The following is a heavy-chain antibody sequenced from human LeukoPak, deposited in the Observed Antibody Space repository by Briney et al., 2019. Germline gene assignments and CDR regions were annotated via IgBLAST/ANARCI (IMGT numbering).Heavy chain of an antibody. V-gene: IGHV3-23*01. CDR2: ISGSGGST. CDR3: AKDDYAVWVY. Sequence: PGGSLGLSCAASGFTFSSYAMSWVRQAPGKGLEWVSDISGSGGSTYYADSVKGRFTISRDNSKNTLYLQMNSLRAEDTAVYYCAKDDYAVWVYWGQGTLVTVSS. J-gene: IGHJ4*02. CDR1: GFTFSSYA. D-gene: IGHD3-16*01.